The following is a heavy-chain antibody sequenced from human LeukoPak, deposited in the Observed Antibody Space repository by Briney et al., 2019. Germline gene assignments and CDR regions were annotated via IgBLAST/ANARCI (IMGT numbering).Heavy chain of an antibody. CDR2: LHADGSET. J-gene: IGHJ4*02. CDR1: GFSLSGYW. Sequence: GGSLRLSCAAFGFSLSGYWMSWVRQAPGKGLEWVARLHADGSETYYVDSVKGRFTISRDNAKNSLYLQMNSLRVEDTAVYYCARGGYSFDYLGQGTLVTVSS. V-gene: IGHV3-7*01. CDR3: ARGGYSFDY. D-gene: IGHD5-12*01.